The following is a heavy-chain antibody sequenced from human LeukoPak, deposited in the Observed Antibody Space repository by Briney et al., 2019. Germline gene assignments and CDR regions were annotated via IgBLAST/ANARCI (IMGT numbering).Heavy chain of an antibody. CDR1: GFTFSGSA. CDR3: TRLISRRFGELSFDY. D-gene: IGHD3-10*01. Sequence: GGSLRLSCAASGFTFSGSAMHWVRQASGKGLEWVGRIRSKANSYATAYAASVKGRFTISRDDSKNTAYLQMNSLKTEDTAVYYRTRLISRRFGELSFDYWGQGTLVTVSS. V-gene: IGHV3-73*01. CDR2: IRSKANSYAT. J-gene: IGHJ4*02.